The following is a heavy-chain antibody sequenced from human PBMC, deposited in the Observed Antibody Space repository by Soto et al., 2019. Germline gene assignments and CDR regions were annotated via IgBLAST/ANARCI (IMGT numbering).Heavy chain of an antibody. Sequence: GGSLRLSCAASGFAFSSYWMNWVRQAPGKGLVWVSRINPDGSGTSYADSVKGRFAITRDSAENTIYLQMNSLRGEGTAVFFCARAKYSYDSSCYPSYYFDFWGQGTLVTVSS. V-gene: IGHV3-74*01. J-gene: IGHJ4*02. D-gene: IGHD3-22*01. CDR3: ARAKYSYDSSCYPSYYFDF. CDR2: INPDGSGT. CDR1: GFAFSSYW.